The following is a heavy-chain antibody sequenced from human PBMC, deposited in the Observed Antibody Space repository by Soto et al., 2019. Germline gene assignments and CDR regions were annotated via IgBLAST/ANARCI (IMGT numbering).Heavy chain of an antibody. CDR2: IYYSGST. CDR3: ASQRTVLEWLLYGILPYYYGMDV. Sequence: ASETLSLTCTVSGGSISSSSYYWGWIRQPPGKGLEWIGSIYYSGSTYYNPSLKSRVTISVDTSKNQFSLKLSSVTAADTAVYYCASQRTVLEWLLYGILPYYYGMDVWGQGTTVTVSS. D-gene: IGHD3-3*01. J-gene: IGHJ6*02. V-gene: IGHV4-39*01. CDR1: GGSISSSSYY.